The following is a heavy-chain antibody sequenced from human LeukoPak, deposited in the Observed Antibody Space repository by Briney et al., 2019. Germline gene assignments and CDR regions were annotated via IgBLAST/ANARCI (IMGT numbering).Heavy chain of an antibody. J-gene: IGHJ4*02. D-gene: IGHD4-17*01. CDR2: ISYDGSNK. V-gene: IGHV3-30*04. CDR3: ARADDYGIEDY. CDR1: GFTFSSYA. Sequence: GVSLRLSCAASGFTFSSYAMHWVRQAPGKGLEWVAVISYDGSNKYYADSVKGRFTISRDNSKNTLYLQMNSLRAEDTAVYYCARADDYGIEDYWGQGTLVTVSS.